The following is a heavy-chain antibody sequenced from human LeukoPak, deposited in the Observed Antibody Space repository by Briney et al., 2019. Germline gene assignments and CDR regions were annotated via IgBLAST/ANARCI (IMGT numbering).Heavy chain of an antibody. CDR1: GFTVSSNY. Sequence: QPGGSLRLSCAASGFTVSSNYMTWVRQAPGKGLEWVSVIYSGGSTYYADSVKGRFTISRDNAKNSLYLQMNSLRDEDTAVYYCARVIVSMVRNDYWGQGALVTVSS. V-gene: IGHV3-53*01. CDR3: ARVIVSMVRNDY. J-gene: IGHJ4*02. CDR2: IYSGGST. D-gene: IGHD3-10*01.